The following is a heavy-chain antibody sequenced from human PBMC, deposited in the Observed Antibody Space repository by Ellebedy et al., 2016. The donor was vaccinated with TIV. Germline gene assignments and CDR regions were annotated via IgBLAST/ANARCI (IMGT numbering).Heavy chain of an antibody. CDR2: GYT. CDR3: ARGKPFDS. V-gene: IGHV3-53*01. Sequence: GESLKISCTASGFIVSTNHMSWVRQAPGKASELVGGYTKYTDSVKGRVTISRDSSRNTVSLQMHSLRAEDTAVYYCARGKPFDSWGQGTLVTLSS. CDR1: GFIVSTNH. J-gene: IGHJ4*02.